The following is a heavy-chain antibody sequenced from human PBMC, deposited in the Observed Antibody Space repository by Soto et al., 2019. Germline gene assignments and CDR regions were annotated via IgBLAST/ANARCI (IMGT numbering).Heavy chain of an antibody. CDR1: GFTLGAYA. J-gene: IGHJ4*02. D-gene: IGHD2-2*01. Sequence: EVQLVESWGGLVQPGQSLRLSCTGSGFTLGAYAMSWVRQAPGKGLEWVGSIRSRANGGTTEYAASVKGRLTISRDAPKRTAYLQMNSLKTADTAVCNSARYRLAPDLSDFDNLSQGTLVTVSS. CDR3: ARYRLAPDLSDFDN. V-gene: IGHV3-49*04. CDR2: IRSRANGGTT.